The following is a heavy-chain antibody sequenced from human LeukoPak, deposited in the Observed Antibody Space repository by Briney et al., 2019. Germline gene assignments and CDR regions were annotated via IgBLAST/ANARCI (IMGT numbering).Heavy chain of an antibody. CDR1: GFTFSTYS. V-gene: IGHV3-21*01. CDR2: ISSSTSYI. J-gene: IGHJ3*02. D-gene: IGHD3-9*01. CDR3: ARRGEYDILTGYYTAFDI. Sequence: GGSLRLSCAASGFTFSTYSMNWVRQAPGKGLEWVSSISSSTSYIYYADSVKGRFTISRDNAKNSLYLQMNSLRAEDTAVYYCARRGEYDILTGYYTAFDIWGQGTMVTVSS.